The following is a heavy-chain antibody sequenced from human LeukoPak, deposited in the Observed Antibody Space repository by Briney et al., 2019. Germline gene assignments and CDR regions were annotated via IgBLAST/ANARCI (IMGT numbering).Heavy chain of an antibody. Sequence: SETLSLTCTVSGGSISSYYWSWIRQPAGKGLEWIGRIYTSGSTNYNPSLKSRVTMSVDTSKNQCSLKLSSVTAADTAVYYCARDQPEYQLLYWFDPWGLGTLVTVSS. V-gene: IGHV4-4*07. CDR1: GGSISSYY. CDR2: IYTSGST. D-gene: IGHD2-2*01. CDR3: ARDQPEYQLLYWFDP. J-gene: IGHJ5*02.